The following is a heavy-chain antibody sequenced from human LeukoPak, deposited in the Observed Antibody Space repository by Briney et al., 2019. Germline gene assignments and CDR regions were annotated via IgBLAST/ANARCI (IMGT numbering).Heavy chain of an antibody. V-gene: IGHV4-34*01. CDR2: INHSGST. D-gene: IGHD3-10*01. Sequence: SETLSLTCAVYGGSFSGYYWSWIRQPPGKGLEWTGEINHSGSTNYNPSLKSRVTISVDTSKNQFSLKLSSVTAADTAVYYCARGGAYYYGSGSYYPNWFDPWGQGTLVTVSS. CDR1: GGSFSGYY. CDR3: ARGGAYYYGSGSYYPNWFDP. J-gene: IGHJ5*02.